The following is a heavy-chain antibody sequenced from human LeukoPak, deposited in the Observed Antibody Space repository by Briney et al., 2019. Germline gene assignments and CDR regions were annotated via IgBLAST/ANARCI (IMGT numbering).Heavy chain of an antibody. CDR2: ISSSGSTI. CDR1: GFTFSSYE. Sequence: PGGSLRLSCAASGFTFSSYEMNWVRQAPGKGLEWVSYISSSGSTIYYADSVKGRFTISRDNAKNSLYLQMNSLRAEDTAVYHCAKDPSTLTLTDDYWGQGTLVTVSS. CDR3: AKDPSTLTLTDDY. V-gene: IGHV3-48*03. J-gene: IGHJ4*02.